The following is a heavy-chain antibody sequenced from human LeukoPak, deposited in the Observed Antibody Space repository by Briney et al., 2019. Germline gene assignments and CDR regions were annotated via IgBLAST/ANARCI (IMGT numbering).Heavy chain of an antibody. CDR3: ARGVVVATHYYYYGMDV. CDR1: GGTFSSYA. V-gene: IGHV1-69*06. Sequence: GSSVKVSCKASGGTFSSYAISWVRQAPGQGLEWMGGIIPIFGTANYAQKFQGRVTITADKSTSTAYMELSSLRSEDTAVYYCARGVVVATHYYYYGMDVWGKGTTVTVSS. CDR2: IIPIFGTA. J-gene: IGHJ6*04. D-gene: IGHD2-15*01.